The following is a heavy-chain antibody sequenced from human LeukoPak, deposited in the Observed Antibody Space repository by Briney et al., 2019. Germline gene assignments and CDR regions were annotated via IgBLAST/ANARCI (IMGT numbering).Heavy chain of an antibody. D-gene: IGHD2/OR15-2a*01. CDR3: VRGRGGEYSGDNLFDS. Sequence: SGGSLRLSCAASGFTFDDYGMSWVRQAPGKGLEWVSGINWNGGSTGYADSVREQFTISRDNAKNSLYLQMNSLRVDDTAVYYCVRGRGGEYSGDNLFDSWGQGTLVTVSS. CDR2: INWNGGST. V-gene: IGHV3-20*04. CDR1: GFTFDDYG. J-gene: IGHJ5*01.